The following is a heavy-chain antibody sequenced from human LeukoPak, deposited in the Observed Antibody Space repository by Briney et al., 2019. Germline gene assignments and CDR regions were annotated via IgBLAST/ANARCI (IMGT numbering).Heavy chain of an antibody. CDR1: GGSISSSSYY. J-gene: IGHJ3*02. Sequence: SETLSLTCTVSGGSISSSSYYWGWIRQPPGKGLGWIGSIYYSGSTYYNPSLKSRVTISVDTSKNQFSLKLSSVTAADTAVYYCARVTIFGVVIIPKFDAFDIWGQGTMVTVSS. D-gene: IGHD3-3*01. V-gene: IGHV4-39*01. CDR3: ARVTIFGVVIIPKFDAFDI. CDR2: IYYSGST.